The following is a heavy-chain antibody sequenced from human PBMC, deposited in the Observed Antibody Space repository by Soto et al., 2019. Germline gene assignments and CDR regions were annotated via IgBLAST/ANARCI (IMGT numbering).Heavy chain of an antibody. CDR1: SGPISSSNW. D-gene: IGHD6-13*01. V-gene: IGHV4-4*02. CDR2: IYHSGST. J-gene: IGHJ2*01. CDR3: ARVPTIAAAGPDWYFDL. Sequence: SETLSLTCAVSSGPISSSNWWSWVRQPPGKGLEWIGEIYHSGSTNYNPSLKSRVTISVDKSKNQFSLKLSSVTAADTAVYYCARVPTIAAAGPDWYFDLWGRGTLVTVSS.